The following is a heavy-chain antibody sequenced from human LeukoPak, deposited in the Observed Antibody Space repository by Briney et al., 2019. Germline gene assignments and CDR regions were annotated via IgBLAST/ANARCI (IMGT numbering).Heavy chain of an antibody. CDR2: MYYRGNT. D-gene: IGHD1-7*01. V-gene: IGHV4-39*07. CDR3: ARLYGNYQNYFDY. J-gene: IGHJ4*02. Sequence: SETLSLTCTVSGGSISSITYSWGWIPQPPAKGLEWVGHMYYRGNTFYNPSLKSRVTISVDTSKNQFSLKLRSVTAADTAVYYCARLYGNYQNYFDYWGQGTLVTVSS. CDR1: GGSISSITYS.